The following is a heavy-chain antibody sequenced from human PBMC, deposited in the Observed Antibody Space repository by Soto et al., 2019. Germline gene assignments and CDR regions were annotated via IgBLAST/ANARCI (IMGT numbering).Heavy chain of an antibody. D-gene: IGHD1-1*01. CDR1: GYIFTMYG. CDR2: ISGYNGNP. V-gene: IGHV1-18*01. CDR3: PRGWNDGSTGGRDI. Sequence: QVQLVQSGAEVKKAGASVKVSCKASGYIFTMYGISWVRQVPGQGLEWMGWISGYNGNPNDAQNCQGRDTMTADTSTSKVYMEPRSLRSGDTAEYYSPRGWNDGSTGGRDIGGQGTMVTVSS. J-gene: IGHJ3*02.